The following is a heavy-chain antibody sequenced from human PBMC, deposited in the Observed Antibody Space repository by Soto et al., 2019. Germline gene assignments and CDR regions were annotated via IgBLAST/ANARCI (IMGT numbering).Heavy chain of an antibody. V-gene: IGHV4-4*02. J-gene: IGHJ6*02. D-gene: IGHD6-13*01. CDR1: GGSISSSNW. Sequence: SETLSLTCAVAGGSISSSNWWSWVRQPPGKGLEWIGEIYHSGSTNYNPSLKSRVTISVGKSKNQFSLKLSSVTAADTAVYYCARDPRYSSSSNYYYGMDVWGQGTTVTVSS. CDR2: IYHSGST. CDR3: ARDPRYSSSSNYYYGMDV.